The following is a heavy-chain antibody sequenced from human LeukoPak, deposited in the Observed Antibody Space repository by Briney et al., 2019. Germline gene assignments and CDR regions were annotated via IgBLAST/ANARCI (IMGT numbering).Heavy chain of an antibody. CDR3: ATDRYYYDSSGYGY. CDR2: FDPEDGET. CDR1: GYTLTELS. V-gene: IGHV1-24*01. J-gene: IGHJ4*02. D-gene: IGHD3-22*01. Sequence: GASVKVSCKVSGYTLTELSMHWVRQAPGKGLEWMGGFDPEDGETIYAQKFQGRVTMTEDASTDTAYMELSSLRSEDTAVYYCATDRYYYDSSGYGYWGQGTLVTVSS.